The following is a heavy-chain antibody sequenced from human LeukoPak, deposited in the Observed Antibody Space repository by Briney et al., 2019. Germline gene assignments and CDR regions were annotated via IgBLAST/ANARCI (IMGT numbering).Heavy chain of an antibody. V-gene: IGHV1-2*04. Sequence: ASVKVSCKASGYTFTGYYMHWVRQAPGQGLEWMGWINPNSGGTNYAQKFQGWVTMTRDTSISTAYMELSRLRSDDTAVYYCARVGSGSYWDYFDYWGQGTQVTVSS. J-gene: IGHJ4*02. CDR2: INPNSGGT. CDR1: GYTFTGYY. CDR3: ARVGSGSYWDYFDY. D-gene: IGHD3-10*01.